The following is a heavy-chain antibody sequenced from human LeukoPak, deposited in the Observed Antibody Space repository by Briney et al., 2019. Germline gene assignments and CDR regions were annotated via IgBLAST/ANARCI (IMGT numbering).Heavy chain of an antibody. CDR1: GYTFTSYG. CDR2: ISAYNGNT. D-gene: IGHD3-9*01. Sequence: GASVKVSCNASGYTFTSYGISWVRQAPGQGLEWMGWISAYNGNTNYAQKLQGRVTMTTDTSTSTAYMVLRRLRSDDTAVYYCARARIVRERYFDWLLVDAFDIWGQGTMVTVSS. CDR3: ARARIVRERYFDWLLVDAFDI. V-gene: IGHV1-18*01. J-gene: IGHJ3*02.